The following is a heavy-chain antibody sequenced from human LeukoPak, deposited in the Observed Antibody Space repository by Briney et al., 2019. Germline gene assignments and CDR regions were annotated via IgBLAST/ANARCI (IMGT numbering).Heavy chain of an antibody. Sequence: ASVKVSCKPSGYTFNAYYMHWVRQAPGQGLEWVGWIDPKTGNTRYAQKFQGRVTITRDTPIGTVYMVLSSLKSDDTAVYYCASEAFCASGNCYLQRVASWGPGTLVTVSS. D-gene: IGHD3-22*01. CDR2: IDPKTGNT. J-gene: IGHJ4*02. CDR1: GYTFNAYY. CDR3: ASEAFCASGNCYLQRVAS. V-gene: IGHV1-2*02.